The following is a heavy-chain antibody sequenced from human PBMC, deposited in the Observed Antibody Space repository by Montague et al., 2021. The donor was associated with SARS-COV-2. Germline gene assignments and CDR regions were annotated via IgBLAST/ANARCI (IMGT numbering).Heavy chain of an antibody. Sequence: SLSLSASGFPFSSYGITWVRQAPGKGLEWVSTISDSGGSTYYADSVKGRFTISRDNSKNTLYLQMNSLRAEDTAVYYCANRGVRYFDAQGVWYYFDYWGQGTLVTVSS. D-gene: IGHD3-9*01. CDR2: ISDSGGST. CDR1: GFPFSSYG. CDR3: ANRGVRYFDAQGVWYYFDY. V-gene: IGHV3-23*01. J-gene: IGHJ4*02.